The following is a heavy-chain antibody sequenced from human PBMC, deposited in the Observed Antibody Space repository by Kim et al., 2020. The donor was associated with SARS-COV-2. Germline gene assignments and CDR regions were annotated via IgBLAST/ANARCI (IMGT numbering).Heavy chain of an antibody. CDR1: GFTFSSYA. V-gene: IGHV3-23*01. CDR3: AKSFQSSN. Sequence: GGSLRLSCGASGFTFSSYAMSWVRQAPGKGLEWVSGISGSGGSTYYADSVKGRFTISRDNSKNTLYLQMNNLRAEDTALYFCAKSFQSSNWGQGTLVTVSS. D-gene: IGHD3-16*02. CDR2: ISGSGGST. J-gene: IGHJ4*02.